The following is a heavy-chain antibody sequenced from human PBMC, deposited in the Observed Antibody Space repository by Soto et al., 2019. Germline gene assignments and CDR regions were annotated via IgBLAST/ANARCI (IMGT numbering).Heavy chain of an antibody. J-gene: IGHJ4*02. D-gene: IGHD1-26*01. V-gene: IGHV4-59*01. CDR2: IYYSGST. CDR3: ASRYGGNFDS. Sequence: QVQLQESGPGLVKPSETLSLTCTVSGGSISSYYWSWIRQPPGKGLEWIGYIYYSGSTNYNPSLKCRVSFSVGTSKNQFCLKLGSVSAADTAVSYCASRYGGNFDSWGQGTLVTVSS. CDR1: GGSISSYY.